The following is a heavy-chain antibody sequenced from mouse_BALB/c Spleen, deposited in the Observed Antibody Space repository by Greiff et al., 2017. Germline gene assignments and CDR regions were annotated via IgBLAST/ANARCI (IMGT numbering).Heavy chain of an antibody. J-gene: IGHJ3*01. D-gene: IGHD1-1*01. CDR1: GYSFTSYW. V-gene: IGHV1-5*01. Sequence: EVQLQQSGTVLARPGASVKMSCKASGYSFTSYWMHWVKQRPGQGLEWIGAIYPGNSDTSYNQKFKGKAKLTAVTSASTAYMELSSLTNEDSAVYYCTPYDWFAYWGQGTLVTVSA. CDR3: TPYDWFAY. CDR2: IYPGNSDT.